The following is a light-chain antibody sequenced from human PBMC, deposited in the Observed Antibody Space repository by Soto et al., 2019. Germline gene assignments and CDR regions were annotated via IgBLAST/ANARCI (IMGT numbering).Light chain of an antibody. J-gene: IGKJ5*01. Sequence: EIVMTQSPATLSVSPGERATPSCRASQSVNSNLAWYQQKPGQAPRLLIYGASTRATGIPASFIGNGSGTDFTLKISRVEAEDVGLYYCMQALQTPNTFGQGTRLEIK. CDR1: QSVNSN. CDR2: GAS. V-gene: IGKV3-15*01. CDR3: MQALQTPNT.